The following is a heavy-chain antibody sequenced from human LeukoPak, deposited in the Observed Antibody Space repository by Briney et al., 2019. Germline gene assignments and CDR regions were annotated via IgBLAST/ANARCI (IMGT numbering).Heavy chain of an antibody. J-gene: IGHJ3*02. Sequence: SETLSLTCAVYGGSFSGYYWSWLRQPPGKGLEWLGEINHSGSTNYNPSLKSRVTISVDTSKNQLSLKLSSVTAADTAVYYCARGGCSGGSCYEDAFDIWGQGTMVTVSS. CDR1: GGSFSGYY. CDR2: INHSGST. D-gene: IGHD2-15*01. V-gene: IGHV4-34*01. CDR3: ARGGCSGGSCYEDAFDI.